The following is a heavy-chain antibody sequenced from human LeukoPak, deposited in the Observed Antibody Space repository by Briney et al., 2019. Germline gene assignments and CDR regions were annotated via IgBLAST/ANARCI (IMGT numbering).Heavy chain of an antibody. Sequence: ASVRVSCKASGYTFTSYAMNWVRQAPGQGLGWMGWINTNTGNPTYAQGFTGRFVFSLDTSVSTAYLQISSLKAEDTAVYYCARWPLAAAGPYYYYGMDVWGQGTTVTVSS. D-gene: IGHD6-13*01. J-gene: IGHJ6*02. CDR2: INTNTGNP. CDR1: GYTFTSYA. CDR3: ARWPLAAAGPYYYYGMDV. V-gene: IGHV7-4-1*02.